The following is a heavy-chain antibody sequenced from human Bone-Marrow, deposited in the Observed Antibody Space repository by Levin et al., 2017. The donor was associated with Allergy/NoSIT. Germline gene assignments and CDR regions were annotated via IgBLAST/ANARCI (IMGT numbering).Heavy chain of an antibody. V-gene: IGHV1-18*01. J-gene: IGHJ4*02. CDR1: GYTFTSYG. D-gene: IGHD3-22*01. Sequence: ASVKVSCKASGYTFTSYGISWVRQAPGQGLEWMGWISAYNGSTNYAQKLQGRVTMTTDTSTSTAYMELRSLRSDDTAVYYCARSRYYYDSSGTPDLDYWGQGTLVTVSS. CDR2: ISAYNGST. CDR3: ARSRYYYDSSGTPDLDY.